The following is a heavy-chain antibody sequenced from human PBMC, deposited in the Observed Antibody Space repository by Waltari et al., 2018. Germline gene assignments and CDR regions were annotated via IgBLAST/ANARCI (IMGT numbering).Heavy chain of an antibody. D-gene: IGHD2-15*01. J-gene: IGHJ4*02. CDR2: IYYSGST. CDR3: ARHQRVVAAPDY. Sequence: QLQLQESGPGLVKPSETLSLTCPVSGGSISSSRYYWGWIRQPPGKGLEWIGSIYYSGSTYYNPSLKSRVTISVDTSKNQFSLKLSSVTAADTAVYYCARHQRVVAAPDYWGQGTLVTVSS. V-gene: IGHV4-39*01. CDR1: GGSISSSRYY.